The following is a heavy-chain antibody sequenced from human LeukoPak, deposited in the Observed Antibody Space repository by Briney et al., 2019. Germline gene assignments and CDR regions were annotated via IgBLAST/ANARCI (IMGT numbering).Heavy chain of an antibody. Sequence: GGSLRLSCAASGFTFSSYGMHWVRQAPGKGLEWVAVISYDGSNKYYADSVKGRFTISRDNSKNMMYMEMNSLRAEDTAVYYCARGTNRNGRPFDIWGQGTMVTVSS. D-gene: IGHD1-14*01. CDR1: GFTFSSYG. CDR2: ISYDGSNK. V-gene: IGHV3-30*03. J-gene: IGHJ3*02. CDR3: ARGTNRNGRPFDI.